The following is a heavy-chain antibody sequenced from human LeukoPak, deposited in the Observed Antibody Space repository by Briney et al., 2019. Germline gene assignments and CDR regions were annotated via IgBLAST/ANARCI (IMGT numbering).Heavy chain of an antibody. V-gene: IGHV3-7*03. CDR3: ARNGMTVAPTPWD. Sequence: PGGSLRLSCAASGFTFSDYYMSWIRQAPGKGLEWVANIKQDGSEVYYVDSVKGRFTVSRDNAKKSLYLQMRSLRDEDTAVYFCARNGMTVAPTPWDWGQGTLVTVSS. J-gene: IGHJ4*02. CDR1: GFTFSDYY. D-gene: IGHD6-19*01. CDR2: IKQDGSEV.